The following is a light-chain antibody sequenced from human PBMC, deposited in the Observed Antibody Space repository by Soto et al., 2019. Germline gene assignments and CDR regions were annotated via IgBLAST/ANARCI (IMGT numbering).Light chain of an antibody. CDR1: SSDVGGYNY. J-gene: IGLJ1*01. V-gene: IGLV2-14*01. CDR3: NSYTSSSTHNYV. Sequence: QSALTQPASVSGSPGQSITISCTGTSSDVGGYNYVSWYQHHPGKAPKLIIYEVSDRPSGVSNRFSGSKSGHTASLTISGLQAEDEADYYCNSYTSSSTHNYVFGTGTKLTVL. CDR2: EVS.